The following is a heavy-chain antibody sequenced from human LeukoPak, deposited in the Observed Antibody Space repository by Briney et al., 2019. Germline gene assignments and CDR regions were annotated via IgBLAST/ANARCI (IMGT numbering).Heavy chain of an antibody. CDR1: GFTFSSYW. V-gene: IGHV3-30*03. J-gene: IGHJ4*02. D-gene: IGHD2-2*01. CDR2: ISYDGSNK. CDR3: ARGLGYCSSTSCYEEGTDY. Sequence: GGSLRLSCAASGFTFSSYWMHWVRQAPGKGLEWVAVISYDGSNKYYADSVKGRFTISRDNSKNTLYLQMNSLRAEDTAVYYCARGLGYCSSTSCYEEGTDYWGQGTLVTVSS.